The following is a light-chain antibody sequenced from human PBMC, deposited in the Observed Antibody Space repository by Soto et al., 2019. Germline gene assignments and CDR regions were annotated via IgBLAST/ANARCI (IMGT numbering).Light chain of an antibody. V-gene: IGLV1-40*01. CDR2: GNN. CDR1: SSNIGPGYD. Sequence: QSVLTQPPSVSGAPGQRVTISCAGSSSNIGPGYDVHWYQQFPGTAPKLLIFGNNKRPSGVPDRFSGSKSGASASLAITGLLADYDDDYCYQSYHSRLGGFVFGGGNQLTV. J-gene: IGLJ7*01. CDR3: QSYHSRLGGFV.